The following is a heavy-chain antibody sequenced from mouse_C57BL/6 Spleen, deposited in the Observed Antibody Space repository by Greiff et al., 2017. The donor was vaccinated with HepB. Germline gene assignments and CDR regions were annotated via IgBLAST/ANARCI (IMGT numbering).Heavy chain of an antibody. V-gene: IGHV1-82*01. D-gene: IGHD1-1*01. CDR3: AINYGSSYRYFDY. J-gene: IGHJ2*01. Sequence: QVQLKESGPELVKPGASVKISCKASGYAFSSYWMNWVKQRPGKGLEWIGRIYPGDGDTNYNGKFKGKATLTADKSSSTAYMQLSSLTSEDAAVYFCAINYGSSYRYFDYWGQGTTLTVSS. CDR2: IYPGDGDT. CDR1: GYAFSSYW.